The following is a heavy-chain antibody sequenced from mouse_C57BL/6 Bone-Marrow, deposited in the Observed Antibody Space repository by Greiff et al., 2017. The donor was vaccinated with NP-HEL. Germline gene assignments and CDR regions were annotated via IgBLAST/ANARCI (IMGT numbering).Heavy chain of an antibody. V-gene: IGHV1-63*01. J-gene: IGHJ4*01. CDR1: GYTFTNYW. CDR3: ARTVGGNYYAMDY. Sequence: VQLQQSGAELVRPGTSVKMSCKASGYTFTNYWIGWAKQRPGHGLEWIGDIYPGGGYTNYNEKFKGKATLTADKSSSTAYMQFSSLTSEDSAIYYGARTVGGNYYAMDYWGQGTSVTVSS. D-gene: IGHD1-1*01. CDR2: IYPGGGYT.